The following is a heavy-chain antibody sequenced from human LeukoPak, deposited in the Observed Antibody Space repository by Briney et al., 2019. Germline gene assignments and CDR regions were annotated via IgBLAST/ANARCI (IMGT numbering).Heavy chain of an antibody. CDR3: AREGLLWFGELYNYFDY. D-gene: IGHD3-10*01. CDR2: ISSSGSTI. Sequence: GGSLRLSCAASGFTFSDYYMSWIRQAPGKGLEWVSYISSSGSTIYYADSVKGRFTISRDNAKNSLYLQMTSLTAEDTAVYYCAREGLLWFGELYNYFDYWGQGTLVTVSS. J-gene: IGHJ4*02. V-gene: IGHV3-11*01. CDR1: GFTFSDYY.